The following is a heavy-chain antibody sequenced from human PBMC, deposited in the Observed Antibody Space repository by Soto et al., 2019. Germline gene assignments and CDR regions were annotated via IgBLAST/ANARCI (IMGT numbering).Heavy chain of an antibody. Sequence: GWIRQPPGKGLEWIGSIYYSGSTYYNPSLKSRVTISVDTSKNQFSLKLSSVTAADTAVYYCARIATVKGAAAGFYYYYGMDVWGQGTTVTVSS. CDR2: IYYSGST. J-gene: IGHJ6*02. D-gene: IGHD6-13*01. CDR3: ARIATVKGAAAGFYYYYGMDV. V-gene: IGHV4-39*01.